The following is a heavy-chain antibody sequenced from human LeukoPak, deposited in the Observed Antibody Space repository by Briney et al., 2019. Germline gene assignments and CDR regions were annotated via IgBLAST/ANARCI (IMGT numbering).Heavy chain of an antibody. CDR3: ARDLRRFAAYYFDY. V-gene: IGHV3-30*03. Sequence: PGRSLRLSCAASGFTFSGYAIHWVRQAPGKGLEWVAVISSDGRDKHHADSVKGRLTISRDNSKNTLYLQTNSLRAEDTAVYYCARDLRRFAAYYFDYWGQGTLVSVSS. J-gene: IGHJ4*02. CDR2: ISSDGRDK. CDR1: GFTFSGYA. D-gene: IGHD5/OR15-5a*01.